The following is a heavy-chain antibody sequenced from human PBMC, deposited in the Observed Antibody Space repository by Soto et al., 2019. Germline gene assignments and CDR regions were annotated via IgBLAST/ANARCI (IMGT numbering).Heavy chain of an antibody. CDR3: ARATYYYDSSGYSDRVLDY. V-gene: IGHV4-31*03. CDR1: GGSLSSGGYY. J-gene: IGHJ4*02. D-gene: IGHD3-22*01. CDR2: IYYSGNT. Sequence: SETLSLTCTVSGGSLSSGGYYWSWIRQHPGKGLEWIGYIYYSGNTYYNPSLKSRVTISEDTSKNQFSLKLSSVTAADTAVYYCARATYYYDSSGYSDRVLDYWGQGTLVTVSS.